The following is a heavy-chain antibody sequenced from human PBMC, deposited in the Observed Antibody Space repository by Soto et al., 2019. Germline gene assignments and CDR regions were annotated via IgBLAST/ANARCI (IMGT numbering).Heavy chain of an antibody. D-gene: IGHD4-17*01. CDR3: AKGWGYGDYVGRWFDP. CDR1: GFTFSSYG. CDR2: ISYDGSNK. J-gene: IGHJ5*02. V-gene: IGHV3-30*18. Sequence: QVQLVESGGGVVQPGRSLRLSCAASGFTFSSYGMHWVRQAPGKGLEWVAVISYDGSNKYYADSVKGRFTISRDNSKNTLYLQMNSLRAEDTAVYYCAKGWGYGDYVGRWFDPWGHGTLVTVSS.